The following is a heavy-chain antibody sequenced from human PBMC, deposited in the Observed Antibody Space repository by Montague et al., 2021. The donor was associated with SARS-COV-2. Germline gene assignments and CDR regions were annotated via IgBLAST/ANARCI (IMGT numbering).Heavy chain of an antibody. CDR2: IYDSGST. Sequence: SETLPLTCIVSGSSVRSYYWSWIRQPPGKGLEWIGYIYDSGSTNYNPSLKSRVTISVDTSKNQFSLKLSSVTAADTAVYYCAGENTVTTFGGPYYIDSWGQGTMVTVSA. V-gene: IGHV4-59*02. J-gene: IGHJ4*02. D-gene: IGHD4-17*01. CDR1: GSSVRSYY. CDR3: AGENTVTTFGGPYYIDS.